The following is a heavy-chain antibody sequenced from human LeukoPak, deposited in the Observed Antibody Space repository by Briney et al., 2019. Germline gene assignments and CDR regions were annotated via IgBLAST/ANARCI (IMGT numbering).Heavy chain of an antibody. CDR2: LSSGGNT. D-gene: IGHD5-18*01. CDR1: GGSLISRSYY. V-gene: IGHV4-39*07. Sequence: SETLSLTCTVSGGSLISRSYYWGWIRQPRGKGLEWIASLSSGGNTYSNPSLESRVSISLDTSKNQFSLTLTSGTAADTAVYYCARSLGHYQSGGYIFVDHWGQGALVTVSS. CDR3: ARSLGHYQSGGYIFVDH. J-gene: IGHJ4*02.